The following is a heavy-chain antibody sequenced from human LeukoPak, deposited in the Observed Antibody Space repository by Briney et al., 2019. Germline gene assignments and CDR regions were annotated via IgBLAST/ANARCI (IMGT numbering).Heavy chain of an antibody. CDR1: GFTLSGHS. D-gene: IGHD3-22*01. CDR2: ISPTSAYL. J-gene: IGHJ3*01. CDR3: ARTIYYYESTRYFSDAFDV. V-gene: IGHV3-21*01. Sequence: GGSLRLSCAATGFTLSGHSMNWVRQAPGKGLDWVSSISPTSAYLYYQDSVKGRFTISRDDAKNSLYLEMDSLRAEDTAVYYCARTIYYYESTRYFSDAFDVWGQGTMVTVSS.